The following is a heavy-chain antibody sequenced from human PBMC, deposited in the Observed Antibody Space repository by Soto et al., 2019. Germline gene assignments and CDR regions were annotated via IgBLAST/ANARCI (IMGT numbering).Heavy chain of an antibody. Sequence: SETLSLTCTVSGGSISGYYWSWIRQPPGKGLEWIGNVYYSGGAKYNPSVKRRVSISVDTSKNQFSLNLSSVTAADTAVYYCARGHGIPDYYYYYAMDVWGQGSTVTVYS. J-gene: IGHJ6*02. CDR3: ARGHGIPDYYYYYAMDV. CDR2: VYYSGGA. D-gene: IGHD1-20*01. V-gene: IGHV4-59*01. CDR1: GGSISGYY.